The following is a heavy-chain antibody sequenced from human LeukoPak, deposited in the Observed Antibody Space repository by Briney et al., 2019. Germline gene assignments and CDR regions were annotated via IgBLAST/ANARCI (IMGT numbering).Heavy chain of an antibody. CDR1: GDSVSSNSGV. CDR3: RTRFLEY. Sequence: SQTLSLTCAISGDSVSSNSGVWNWIRQSPSRGLEWVGRTYYRSKWYSDYAVSVKSRITINPDTSKNQFSLQLNSVTPEDTAVYYCRTRFLEYWGQGNLVTVSS. D-gene: IGHD1/OR15-1a*01. J-gene: IGHJ4*02. V-gene: IGHV6-1*01. CDR2: TYYRSKWYS.